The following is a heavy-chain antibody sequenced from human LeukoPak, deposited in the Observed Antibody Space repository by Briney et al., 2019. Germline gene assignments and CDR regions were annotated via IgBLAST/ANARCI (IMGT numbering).Heavy chain of an antibody. Sequence: SETLSLTCTVSGGSISSYYWSWIRQPPGKGLEWIGDLYYSGSTNYNPSLKSRVTISVDTSKNQFSLKLSSVTAADTAVYYCARRNMESSSWSGRVWFDPWGQGTLVTVSS. CDR2: LYYSGST. V-gene: IGHV4-59*08. CDR3: ARRNMESSSWSGRVWFDP. CDR1: GGSISSYY. J-gene: IGHJ5*02. D-gene: IGHD6-13*01.